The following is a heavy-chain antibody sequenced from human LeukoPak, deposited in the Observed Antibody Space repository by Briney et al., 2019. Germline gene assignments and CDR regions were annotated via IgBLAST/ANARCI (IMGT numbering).Heavy chain of an antibody. CDR1: GVTFSSYA. D-gene: IGHD6-13*01. V-gene: IGHV3-23*01. Sequence: GGSLRLSCAASGVTFSSYAMSWVRQAPGKGLEWVSAISGSGGSTYYADSVKGRFTISRDNSKNTLYLQMNSLRAEDTAVYYCAKIFQSSSWFDLDYWGQGTLVTVSS. CDR3: AKIFQSSSWFDLDY. J-gene: IGHJ4*02. CDR2: ISGSGGST.